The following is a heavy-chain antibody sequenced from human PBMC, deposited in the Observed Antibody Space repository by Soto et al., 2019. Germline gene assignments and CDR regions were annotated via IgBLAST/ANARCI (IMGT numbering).Heavy chain of an antibody. D-gene: IGHD1-1*01. CDR3: AREPATAKPEGVDF. Sequence: ASVKVSCKASGYTFSDYYIHWVRQAPGQGLEWMGWINPNSGGTKYAPKFQGGVTMTRDTSITTAFMELSRLRSGDTAVYYCAREPATAKPEGVDFWGQGTLVTVSS. J-gene: IGHJ4*02. CDR2: INPNSGGT. V-gene: IGHV1-2*02. CDR1: GYTFSDYY.